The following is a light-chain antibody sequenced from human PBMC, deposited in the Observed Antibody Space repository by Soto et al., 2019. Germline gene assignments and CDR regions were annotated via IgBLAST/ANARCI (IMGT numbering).Light chain of an antibody. CDR3: QQTYTTPLS. CDR2: AAD. CDR1: QSIISY. V-gene: IGKV1-39*01. Sequence: DIQITQSPSSLSASVGDIVTITCRASQSIISYLNWYQQKPGKAPKLLIYAADSLQSGVPSRFSGSGSGTDFTLTISSLQPEDFATYYCQQTYTTPLSFGGGTKVDIK. J-gene: IGKJ4*01.